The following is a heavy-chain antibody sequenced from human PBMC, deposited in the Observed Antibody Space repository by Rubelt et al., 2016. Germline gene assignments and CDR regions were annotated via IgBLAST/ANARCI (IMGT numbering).Heavy chain of an antibody. V-gene: IGHV4-39*01. CDR2: IYYSGST. J-gene: IGHJ4*02. Sequence: IGSIYYSGSTYYNPSLKSRVTISVDTSKNQFSLKLSSVTAADTAVYYCARHLTTVTTRGNTRGVFDYWGQGTLVTVSS. D-gene: IGHD4-17*01. CDR3: ARHLTTVTTRGNTRGVFDY.